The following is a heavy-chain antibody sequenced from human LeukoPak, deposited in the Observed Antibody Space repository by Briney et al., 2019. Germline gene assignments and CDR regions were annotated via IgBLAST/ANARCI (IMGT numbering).Heavy chain of an antibody. Sequence: GGSLRLSCAASGFTFSSYWMSWVRQAPGKGLEWVSAIRDSGSSTHYADSVKGRFTTSRDNSKNTLFLQMNSLRAEDTAIYYCAKYGPQDSGSSHFDYWGQGALVTVSS. V-gene: IGHV3-23*01. J-gene: IGHJ4*02. D-gene: IGHD1-26*01. CDR3: AKYGPQDSGSSHFDY. CDR1: GFTFSSYW. CDR2: IRDSGSST.